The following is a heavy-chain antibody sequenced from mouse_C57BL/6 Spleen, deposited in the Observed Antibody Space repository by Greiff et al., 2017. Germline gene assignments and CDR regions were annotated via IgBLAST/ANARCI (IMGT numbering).Heavy chain of an antibody. CDR3: ARSSPFAY. CDR1: GYTFTDYN. Sequence: VQLKESGPELVKPGASVKIPCKASGYTFTDYNMDWVKQSHGKSLEWIGDINPNNGGTIYNQKFKGKATLTVDKSSSTAYMELRSLTSEDTAVYYCARSSPFAYWGQGTLVTVSA. V-gene: IGHV1-18*01. CDR2: INPNNGGT. J-gene: IGHJ3*01.